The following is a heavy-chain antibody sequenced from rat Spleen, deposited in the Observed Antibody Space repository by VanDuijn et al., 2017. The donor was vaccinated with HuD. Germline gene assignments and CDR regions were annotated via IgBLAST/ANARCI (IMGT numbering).Heavy chain of an antibody. J-gene: IGHJ4*01. CDR3: ARRHYDGYYHGPVLGVMDA. CDR2: IGNGGGNT. Sequence: EVQLVESGGDLVQPGGSLRLSCAASGFTFSNYGMAWVRQTPTKGLEWVASIGNGGGNTYYRDSVKGRFTISRDIAKSTLYLQMDSLGSEDTATYYCARRHYDGYYHGPVLGVMDAWGQGASVTVSS. V-gene: IGHV5S23*01. D-gene: IGHD1-12*03. CDR1: GFTFSNYG.